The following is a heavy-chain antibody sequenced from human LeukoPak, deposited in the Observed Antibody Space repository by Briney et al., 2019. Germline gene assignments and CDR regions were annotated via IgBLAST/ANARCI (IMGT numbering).Heavy chain of an antibody. D-gene: IGHD5-18*01. Sequence: SETLSLTCTVSGGTISSDSYYWGWIRQPPGKRLEWVGTIHYSGRTYYTPSLESRLTISADTSKNQFSLKLRSVTAADTAVYYCARQITDSYGSKGYFDHWGQGTLVTVSS. J-gene: IGHJ4*02. CDR3: ARQITDSYGSKGYFDH. V-gene: IGHV4-39*01. CDR2: IHYSGRT. CDR1: GGTISSDSYY.